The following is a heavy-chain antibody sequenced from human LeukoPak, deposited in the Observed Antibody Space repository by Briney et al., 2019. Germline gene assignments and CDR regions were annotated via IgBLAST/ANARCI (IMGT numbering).Heavy chain of an antibody. CDR1: GFTFSAYG. CDR2: IATSSNTM. J-gene: IGHJ4*02. CDR3: ARVPSRSRIAAAEWDY. V-gene: IGHV3-48*04. Sequence: GGSLRLSCAASGFTFSAYGMNWVRQAPGKGLEWISYIATSSNTMYYADSVKGRFTISRDNAKNSLYLQMNSLRAEDTAVYYCARVPSRSRIAAAEWDYWGQGTLVTVSS. D-gene: IGHD6-13*01.